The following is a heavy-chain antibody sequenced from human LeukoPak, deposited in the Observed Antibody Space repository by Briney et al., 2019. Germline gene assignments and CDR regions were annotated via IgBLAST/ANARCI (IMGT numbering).Heavy chain of an antibody. CDR2: IIKSGSHI. Sequence: GGSLRLSCAASGFTFSSYGMHWVRQAPGKGLEWVSAIIKSGSHIYYADSVKGRFIISRDNANNSLYLQMTGLRAEDTGVYYCARGRGGDNSNWFDPWGPGTLVTVSS. CDR3: ARGRGGDNSNWFDP. D-gene: IGHD4-23*01. CDR1: GFTFSSYG. J-gene: IGHJ5*02. V-gene: IGHV3-21*01.